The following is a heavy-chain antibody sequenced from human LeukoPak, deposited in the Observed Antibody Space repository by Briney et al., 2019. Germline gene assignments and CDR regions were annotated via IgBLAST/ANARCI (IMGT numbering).Heavy chain of an antibody. CDR1: GYTFTSHH. Sequence: ASVKVSCKASGYTFTSHHINWVRQAAGQGLEWMGWMNPNSGNTAYAPKFQGRVTMTWDTSMNTAYMELGSLRSEDTAVYYCARGRRTSLGGIYWGQGTLVTVSS. J-gene: IGHJ4*02. V-gene: IGHV1-8*01. CDR2: MNPNSGNT. D-gene: IGHD1-14*01. CDR3: ARGRRTSLGGIY.